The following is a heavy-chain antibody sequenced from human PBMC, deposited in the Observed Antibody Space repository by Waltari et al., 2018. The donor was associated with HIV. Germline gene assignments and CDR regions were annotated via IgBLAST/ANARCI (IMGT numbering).Heavy chain of an antibody. CDR3: ARNDGYPGGY. D-gene: IGHD5-18*01. J-gene: IGHJ4*02. CDR2: IYTGGGT. Sequence: VESGGGLVQPGGSLRLSCAASGFTVSSNHMTWVRQAPGKGLEWVSVIYTGGGTYYADSVKGRFTVSRDNSQNTLYLQMNSLRSDDTAVYYCARNDGYPGGYWGQGTLVTVSS. V-gene: IGHV3-66*02. CDR1: GFTVSSNH.